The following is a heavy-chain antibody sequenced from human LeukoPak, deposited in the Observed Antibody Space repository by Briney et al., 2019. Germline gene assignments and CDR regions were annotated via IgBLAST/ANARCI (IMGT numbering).Heavy chain of an antibody. Sequence: SETLSLTCTVSGGSISSSSYYWGWIRQHPGKGLEWIGNIYYSGSTYYNPSLKSRLTISLDTSKNQFFLKLSSVTAADTALYYCARVHDSGYYSVFDYWGQGTLVTVSS. V-gene: IGHV4-31*03. J-gene: IGHJ4*02. CDR3: ARVHDSGYYSVFDY. CDR1: GGSISSSSYY. CDR2: IYYSGST. D-gene: IGHD3-22*01.